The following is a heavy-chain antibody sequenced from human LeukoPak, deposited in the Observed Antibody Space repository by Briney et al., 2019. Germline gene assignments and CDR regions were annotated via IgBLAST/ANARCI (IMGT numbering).Heavy chain of an antibody. Sequence: GESLKISCKGSGYSFTSYWIGWVRQIPGKGLEWMGVIYPGDSDTRYSPSFQGQVTISADKSISTAYLLWSSLKASDTAMYYCARLDQLLFWFDPWGQGTLVTVSS. CDR1: GYSFTSYW. D-gene: IGHD2-2*01. CDR2: IYPGDSDT. V-gene: IGHV5-51*01. CDR3: ARLDQLLFWFDP. J-gene: IGHJ5*02.